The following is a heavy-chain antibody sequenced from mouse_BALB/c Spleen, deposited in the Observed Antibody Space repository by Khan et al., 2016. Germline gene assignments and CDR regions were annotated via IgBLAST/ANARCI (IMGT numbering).Heavy chain of an antibody. CDR2: IWGGGSS. V-gene: IGHV2-6-5*01. J-gene: IGHJ4*01. Sequence: QVQLKESGPGLVAPSQSLSITCTVSGFSLTDYGLSWIRQPPGKGLEWLGVIWGGGSSYYYSALKSRLSIGKDNSKSRVFLRMNSLQTDDTAMYYCAKHGLRYYAMDYWGQGTSVTVSS. CDR1: GFSLTDYG. CDR3: AKHGLRYYAMDY.